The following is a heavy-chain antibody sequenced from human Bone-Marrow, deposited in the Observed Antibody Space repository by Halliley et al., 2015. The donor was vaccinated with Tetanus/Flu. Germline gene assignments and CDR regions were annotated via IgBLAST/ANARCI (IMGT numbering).Heavy chain of an antibody. V-gene: IGHV4-38-2*01. Sequence: TLSLTCAVSGYSISSGYYWGWVRQPPGKGLEWIGIIYHSGSTYYNPSLNSRVTISVDTSKNQFSLKLNSVTAADTAVYYCARVAAYWGQGILVTVSS. CDR1: GYSISSGYY. D-gene: IGHD5-12*01. CDR2: IYHSGST. CDR3: ARVAAY. J-gene: IGHJ4*02.